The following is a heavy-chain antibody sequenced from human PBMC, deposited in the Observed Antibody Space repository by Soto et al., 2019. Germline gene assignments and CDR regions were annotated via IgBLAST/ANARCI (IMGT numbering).Heavy chain of an antibody. D-gene: IGHD3-22*01. V-gene: IGHV4-34*01. CDR3: ARGYDSSGYYGGHFDY. CDR1: GGFLSESY. J-gene: IGHJ4*02. Sequence: SETLSLTCAVYGGFLSESYWTWIRQPPGKGLEWIGEINHVGGTYYNPSLKSRVTISVDRSKNQFSLKLSSVTAADTAVYYCARGYDSSGYYGGHFDYWGQGTLVTVSS. CDR2: INHVGGT.